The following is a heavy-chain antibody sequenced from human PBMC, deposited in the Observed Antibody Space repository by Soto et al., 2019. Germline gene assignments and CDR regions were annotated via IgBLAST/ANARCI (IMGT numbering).Heavy chain of an antibody. CDR3: ESDHSSSWYN. CDR2: INHSGST. J-gene: IGHJ4*02. CDR1: GGPLSCCY. D-gene: IGHD6-13*01. Sequence: PSETLSLTFAVYGGPLSCCYLSWIRQPPGKGLEWIGEINHSGSTDYNPALKSRVTISVDTSKNQFYLKLSSETAADTAVYYCESDHSSSWYNWGQGTLVTVSS. V-gene: IGHV4-34*01.